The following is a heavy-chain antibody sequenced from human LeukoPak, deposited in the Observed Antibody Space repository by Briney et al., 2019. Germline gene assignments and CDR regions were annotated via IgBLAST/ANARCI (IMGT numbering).Heavy chain of an antibody. CDR3: AAQGSYSSSAAVDY. D-gene: IGHD6-6*01. Sequence: SETLSLTCTVSGGSISSSSFYWGWIRQPPGKGLEWIGSIYYSGSTHYNPSLKSRVTISVDRSKNQFSLKLSSVTAADTAVYYCAAQGSYSSSAAVDYWGQGTLVTVSS. V-gene: IGHV4-39*07. CDR2: IYYSGST. J-gene: IGHJ4*02. CDR1: GGSISSSSFY.